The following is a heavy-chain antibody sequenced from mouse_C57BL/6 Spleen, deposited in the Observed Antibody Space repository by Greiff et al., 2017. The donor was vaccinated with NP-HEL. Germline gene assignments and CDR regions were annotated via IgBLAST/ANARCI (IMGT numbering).Heavy chain of an antibody. CDR1: GYTFTSYW. J-gene: IGHJ4*01. CDR2: IDPSDSYT. Sequence: VQLQQPGAELVRPGTSVKLSCKASGYTFTSYWMHWVKQRPGQGLEWIGLIDPSDSYTNYNQKFKGKATLTVDTSSSTAYMQLSSLTSEDSAVYYCAREGESNFYYYAMDYWGQGTSVTVSS. CDR3: AREGESNFYYYAMDY. V-gene: IGHV1-59*01.